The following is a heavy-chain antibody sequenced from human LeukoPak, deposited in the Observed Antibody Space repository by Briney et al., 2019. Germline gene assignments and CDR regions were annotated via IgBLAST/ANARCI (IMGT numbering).Heavy chain of an antibody. V-gene: IGHV1-2*02. CDR1: GYTFTGYY. D-gene: IGHD3-22*01. CDR2: INPNSGGT. Sequence: ASVKVSCKASGYTFTGYYMHWVRQAPGQGLEWMGWINPNSGGTNYAQKFQGRVTMTRDTSTSTAYMELSRLRSDDTAVYYCARQYYDSSGLNWFDPWGQGTLVTVSS. CDR3: ARQYYDSSGLNWFDP. J-gene: IGHJ5*02.